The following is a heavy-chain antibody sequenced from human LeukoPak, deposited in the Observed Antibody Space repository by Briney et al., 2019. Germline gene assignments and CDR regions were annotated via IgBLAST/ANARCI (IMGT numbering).Heavy chain of an antibody. V-gene: IGHV1-18*01. CDR1: GYTFTIYG. Sequence: ASVKVSCKASGYTFTIYGIRWVRQAPGQGLEWMGWISAYNGNTNYAQKFQGRVTITADKSTSTAYMELSSLRSEDTAVYYCARVTSPGPPKDAFDIWGQGTMVTVSS. D-gene: IGHD2-2*01. J-gene: IGHJ3*02. CDR2: ISAYNGNT. CDR3: ARVTSPGPPKDAFDI.